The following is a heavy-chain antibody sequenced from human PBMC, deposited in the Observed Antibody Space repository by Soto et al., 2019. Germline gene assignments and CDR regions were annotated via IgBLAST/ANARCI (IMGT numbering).Heavy chain of an antibody. D-gene: IGHD6-13*01. J-gene: IGHJ5*02. CDR3: ARSSVHIAAAGRLDL. Sequence: PGESLKISCTASGFAFRSHAMQWVRQAPGKGLEWVAVISSDGATKYVADSLKGRFTISRDNFESTMSLQMNNLRPEDTALYYCARSSVHIAAAGRLDLWGPGTLVTVSS. CDR1: GFAFRSHA. CDR2: ISSDGATK. V-gene: IGHV3-30*14.